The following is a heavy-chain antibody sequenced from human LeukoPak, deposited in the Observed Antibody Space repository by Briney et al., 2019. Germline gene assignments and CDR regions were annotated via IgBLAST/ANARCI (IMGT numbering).Heavy chain of an antibody. CDR3: ARDRSNDRLAYYYYYMDV. CDR2: IYTSGST. Sequence: PSETLSLTCTVSGGSISSGGYYWSWIRQPAGKGLEWIGRIYTSGSTNYNPSLKSRVTMSVDTSKNQFSLKLSSVTAADTGVYCCARDRSNDRLAYYYYYMDVWGKGTTVTLSS. CDR1: GGSISSGGYY. V-gene: IGHV4-61*02. D-gene: IGHD3-9*01. J-gene: IGHJ6*03.